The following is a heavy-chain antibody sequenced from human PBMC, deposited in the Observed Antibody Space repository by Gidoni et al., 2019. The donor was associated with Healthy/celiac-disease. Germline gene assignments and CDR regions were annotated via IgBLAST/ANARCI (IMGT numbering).Heavy chain of an antibody. CDR1: GCTFSSYA. CDR3: AMSLYSSSSGDNWFDP. Sequence: QVQLVQSGAEVKKPGSSVKVSCKASGCTFSSYAISWVRQAPGQGLEWMGGIIPIFGTANYAQKFQGRVTITADESTSTAYMELSSLRSEDTAVYYCAMSLYSSSSGDNWFDPWGQGTLVTVSS. CDR2: IIPIFGTA. V-gene: IGHV1-69*01. D-gene: IGHD6-6*01. J-gene: IGHJ5*02.